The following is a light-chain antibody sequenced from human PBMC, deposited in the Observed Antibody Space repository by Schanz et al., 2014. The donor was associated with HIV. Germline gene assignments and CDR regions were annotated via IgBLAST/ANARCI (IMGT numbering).Light chain of an antibody. CDR2: GNS. Sequence: QSVLTQPPSASGTPGQSVTISCSGSSSNIGSNAVHWYQQLPGTAPKLLIYGNSNRPSGVPDRFSGSKSGTSASLAITGLQAEDEADYYCQSYDSSLRVVVFGGGTKLTVL. V-gene: IGLV1-40*01. CDR3: QSYDSSLRVVV. CDR1: SSNIGSNA. J-gene: IGLJ2*01.